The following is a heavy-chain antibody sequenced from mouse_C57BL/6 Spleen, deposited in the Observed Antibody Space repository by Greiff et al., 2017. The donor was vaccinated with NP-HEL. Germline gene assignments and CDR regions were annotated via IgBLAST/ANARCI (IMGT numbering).Heavy chain of an antibody. CDR2: IYPGSGNT. D-gene: IGHD2-4*01. CDR3: AYDHDLGDFDY. V-gene: IGHV1-66*01. CDR1: GYSFTSYY. J-gene: IGHJ2*01. Sequence: QVQMQQSGPELVKPGASVKISCKASGYSFTSYYIHWVKQRPGQGLEWIGWIYPGSGNTKYNEKFKGKATLTADTSSSTAYMQLSSLTSEDSAVYYCAYDHDLGDFDYWGQGTTLTVSS.